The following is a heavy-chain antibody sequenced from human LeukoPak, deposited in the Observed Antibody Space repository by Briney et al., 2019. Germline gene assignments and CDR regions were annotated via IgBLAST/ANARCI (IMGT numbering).Heavy chain of an antibody. J-gene: IGHJ4*02. CDR2: ISYDGSNK. D-gene: IGHD3-16*01. Sequence: GGSLRLSCAASGFTFSSYGMHWVRQAPGKGLEWVAVISYDGSNKYYADSVKGRFTISRDNSKNTLYLQMNSLRAEDTAVYYCAKDLLRENMITFGGSSFFDYWGQGTLVTVSS. V-gene: IGHV3-30*18. CDR1: GFTFSSYG. CDR3: AKDLLRENMITFGGSSFFDY.